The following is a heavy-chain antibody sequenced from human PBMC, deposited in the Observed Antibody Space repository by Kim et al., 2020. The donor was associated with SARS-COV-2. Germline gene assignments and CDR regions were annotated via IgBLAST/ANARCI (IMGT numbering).Heavy chain of an antibody. Sequence: ASVKVSCKASGYTFTSYGISWVRQAPGQGLEWIGWISAYNGNTNYAQKLQGRVTMTTDTSTSTAYMELRSLRSDDTAVYYCARDTPTMVRGVKYYYYYGMDLWGQGTTDTVS. CDR2: ISAYNGNT. J-gene: IGHJ6*02. V-gene: IGHV1-18*01. CDR3: ARDTPTMVRGVKYYYYYGMDL. D-gene: IGHD3-10*01. CDR1: GYTFTSYG.